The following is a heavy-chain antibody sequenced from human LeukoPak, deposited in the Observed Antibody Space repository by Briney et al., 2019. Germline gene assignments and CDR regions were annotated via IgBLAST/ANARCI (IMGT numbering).Heavy chain of an antibody. J-gene: IGHJ4*02. CDR1: GFTFSSYE. Sequence: GGSLRLSCAASGFTFSSYEMNWVRQAPGQGLEWVSYISSSGSTTYYAHSVKGRFTISRDNAKNSLYLQMNRLRAEDTAVYYCARAVDYYDSYYFDSWGQGTLVTVSS. CDR2: ISSSGSTT. D-gene: IGHD3-22*01. V-gene: IGHV3-48*03. CDR3: ARAVDYYDSYYFDS.